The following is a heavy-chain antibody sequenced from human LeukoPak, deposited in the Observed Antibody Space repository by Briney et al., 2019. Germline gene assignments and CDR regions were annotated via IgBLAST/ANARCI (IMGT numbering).Heavy chain of an antibody. CDR2: IYSGGST. Sequence: GGSLRLSCAASGFTASSNYMSWVRQAPGKGLEWVSVIYSGGSTYYADSVKGRFTISRDNSKNTLYLQMNSLRAEDTAVYYCARSPGDRTYFDYWGLGTLVTVSS. J-gene: IGHJ4*02. V-gene: IGHV3-53*01. D-gene: IGHD3-10*01. CDR3: ARSPGDRTYFDY. CDR1: GFTASSNY.